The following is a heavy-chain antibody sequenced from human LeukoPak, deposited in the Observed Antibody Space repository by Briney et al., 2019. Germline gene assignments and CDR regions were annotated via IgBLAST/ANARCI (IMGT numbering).Heavy chain of an antibody. Sequence: GGSLRLSCAASGFTFSSYGMSWVRQVPGKGLEWVSAISGSGGRTYYAGSVKGRFTISRDNSKNTLYLQMNSLRAEDTAVYDCAKSMITFGGVIAGFDYWGQGTLVTVSS. V-gene: IGHV3-23*01. CDR1: GFTFSSYG. D-gene: IGHD3-16*02. J-gene: IGHJ4*02. CDR2: ISGSGGRT. CDR3: AKSMITFGGVIAGFDY.